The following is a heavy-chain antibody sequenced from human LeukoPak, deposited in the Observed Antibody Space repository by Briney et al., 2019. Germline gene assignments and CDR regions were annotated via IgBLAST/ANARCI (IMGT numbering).Heavy chain of an antibody. CDR3: AKGDYYDVLTGRQNWFGP. CDR1: GFTFSSYT. V-gene: IGHV3-30*04. J-gene: IGHJ5*02. Sequence: GRSLRLSCAASGFTFSSYTMHWVRQAPGKGLEWVAVISYDGSKKCYADSVKGRFTISRDNSKNTLYLQMNSLRVEDTAVYYCAKGDYYDVLTGRQNWFGPWGQGTLVTVSS. D-gene: IGHD3-9*01. CDR2: ISYDGSKK.